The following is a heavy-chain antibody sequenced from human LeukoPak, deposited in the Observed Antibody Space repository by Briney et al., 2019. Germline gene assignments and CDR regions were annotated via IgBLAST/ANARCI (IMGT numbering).Heavy chain of an antibody. D-gene: IGHD3-10*01. CDR3: AGYYYGSENYHNHPNFDY. J-gene: IGHJ4*02. Sequence: SETLSLTCAVFGGSFSGYYWTWLRQPPGKGLEWIGEINHGGSTTYNPSLKSRVTISVDTSKNQCSLKLSSVTAADTAVYYCAGYYYGSENYHNHPNFDYWGQGTLVTVSS. CDR1: GGSFSGYY. CDR2: INHGGST. V-gene: IGHV4-34*01.